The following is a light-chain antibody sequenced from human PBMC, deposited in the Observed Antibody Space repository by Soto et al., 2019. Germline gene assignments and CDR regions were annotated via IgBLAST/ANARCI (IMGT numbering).Light chain of an antibody. CDR2: GAS. CDR1: QNINNN. V-gene: IGKV3-15*01. CDR3: QQYNDWPLL. Sequence: EIVITESPSTLSVSPGERVTLSCRASQNINNNLAWYQQKPGQAPRLLIYGASTRATGTPTRFSGSGSGTEFTLTISSLQSEDFAVYSCQQYNDWPLLFGQGTRLEIK. J-gene: IGKJ5*01.